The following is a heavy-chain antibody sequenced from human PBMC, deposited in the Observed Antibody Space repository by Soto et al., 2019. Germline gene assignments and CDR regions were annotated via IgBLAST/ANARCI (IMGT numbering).Heavy chain of an antibody. Sequence: EVQLVESGGGLVQPGRSLRLSCTASGFTFDDFAMHWVRQVPGKGLEWVSGISWNSGSIGYADSVKGRFTVSRDNAKNSLYLQMNSLRAEDTGLYYCAKDHMWGGDATSYYFDFWGQGTLITVSS. V-gene: IGHV3-9*01. CDR1: GFTFDDFA. CDR3: AKDHMWGGDATSYYFDF. CDR2: ISWNSGSI. D-gene: IGHD3-10*01. J-gene: IGHJ4*02.